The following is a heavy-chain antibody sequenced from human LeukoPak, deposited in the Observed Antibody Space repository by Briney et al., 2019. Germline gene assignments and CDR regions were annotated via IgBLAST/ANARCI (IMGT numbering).Heavy chain of an antibody. CDR2: IDTKNGGT. CDR1: GGTFSSYA. J-gene: IGHJ3*02. Sequence: GASVKVSCKASGGTFSSYAISWVRQAPGQGLEWMGRIDTKNGGTDYAQKFQRWVTFTRDTSMRTAYMELSRLTYDDTAVYYCARVAEIFSGTYYFAHDASDIWGLGTMVTVSS. V-gene: IGHV1-2*04. D-gene: IGHD3-10*01. CDR3: ARVAEIFSGTYYFAHDASDI.